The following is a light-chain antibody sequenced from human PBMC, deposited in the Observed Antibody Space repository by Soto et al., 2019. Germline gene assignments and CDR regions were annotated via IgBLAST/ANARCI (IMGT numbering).Light chain of an antibody. V-gene: IGLV3-21*02. J-gene: IGLJ1*01. CDR3: QVWDSGSDYV. CDR2: DDR. Sequence: SYALTQPPSVSVAPGQTASITCGGYNIASKSVHWCQQKPGQAPVLVVYDDRDRPSGIPERFSGFNSGTTATLTISRVEAGDEADYYCQVWDSGSDYVFGSGTKVTVL. CDR1: NIASKS.